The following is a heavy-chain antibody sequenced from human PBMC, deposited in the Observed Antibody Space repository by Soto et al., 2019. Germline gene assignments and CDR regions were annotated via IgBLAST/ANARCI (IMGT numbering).Heavy chain of an antibody. D-gene: IGHD3-3*01. J-gene: IGHJ3*01. CDR3: SRHGVNSPFRF. CDR2: IYYSGTT. CDR1: GGSISTSSFY. Sequence: SETLSLTCTVSGGSISTSSFYWAWIRQPPGKGLEWIGSIYYSGTTYYTSSLRSRVTISVDTSKNQFSLKMSSVTAADAAVYYCSRHGVNSPFRFWGQGTMVTVSS. V-gene: IGHV4-39*01.